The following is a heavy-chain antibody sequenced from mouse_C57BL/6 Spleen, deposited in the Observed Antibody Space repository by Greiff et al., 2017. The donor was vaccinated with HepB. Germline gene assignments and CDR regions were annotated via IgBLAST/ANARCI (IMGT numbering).Heavy chain of an antibody. CDR1: GFTFSSYG. D-gene: IGHD2-2*01. CDR3: ARGGYDVPYAMDY. J-gene: IGHJ4*01. CDR2: ISSGGSYT. Sequence: EVQLQESGGDLVKPGGSLKLSCAASGFTFSSYGMSWVRQTPDKRLEWVATISSGGSYTYYPDSVKGRFTISRDNAKNTLYLQMSSLKSEDTAMYYCARGGYDVPYAMDYWGQGTSVTVSS. V-gene: IGHV5-6*01.